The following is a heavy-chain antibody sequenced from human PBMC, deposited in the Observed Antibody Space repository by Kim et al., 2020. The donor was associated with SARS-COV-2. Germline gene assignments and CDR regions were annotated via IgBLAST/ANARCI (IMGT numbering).Heavy chain of an antibody. D-gene: IGHD2-15*01. J-gene: IGHJ5*01. Sequence: GGSLRLSCAASGFTFSDYYMTWIRQAPGKGLEWVSYISSSGSTIYYADSVKGRFTISRDNAKNSLYLQMNSLRAEDTAVYYCAGERCGGGSCYIDSWGQGTLVTVSS. CDR2: ISSSGSTI. CDR3: AGERCGGGSCYIDS. CDR1: GFTFSDYY. V-gene: IGHV3-11*01.